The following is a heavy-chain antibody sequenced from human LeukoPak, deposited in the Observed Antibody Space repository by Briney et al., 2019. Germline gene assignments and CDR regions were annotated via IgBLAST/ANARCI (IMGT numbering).Heavy chain of an antibody. J-gene: IGHJ4*02. CDR3: AGYSSSPKY. Sequence: SETLSLTCTVSGGSISSYYWSWIRQPPGKGLEWIGYIYYSGSTNYNPFLKSRVTISVDTSKNQFSLKLSSVTAADTAVYYCAGYSSSPKYWGQGTLVTVSS. V-gene: IGHV4-59*01. CDR2: IYYSGST. D-gene: IGHD6-13*01. CDR1: GGSISSYY.